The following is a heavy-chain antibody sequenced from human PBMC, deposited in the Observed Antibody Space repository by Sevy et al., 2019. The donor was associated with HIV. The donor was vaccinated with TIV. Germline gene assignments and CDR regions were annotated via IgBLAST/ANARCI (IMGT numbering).Heavy chain of an antibody. D-gene: IGHD2-15*01. CDR1: GFTFVNYH. J-gene: IGHJ4*02. CDR3: ARADNPWWGPFDY. V-gene: IGHV3-21*01. Sequence: GGSRGLSVPASGFTFVNYHRNWARRAPGKGREGVSSIGTSSNYIYYPDSVRGRFTISRDNAKNSLYLQMNSLRAADTAVYYCARADNPWWGPFDYWGQGTLVTVSS. CDR2: IGTSSNYI.